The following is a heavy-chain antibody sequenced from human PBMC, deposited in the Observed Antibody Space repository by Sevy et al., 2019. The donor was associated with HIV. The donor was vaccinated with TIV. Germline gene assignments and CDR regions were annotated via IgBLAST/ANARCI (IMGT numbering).Heavy chain of an antibody. V-gene: IGHV3-21*01. J-gene: IGHJ4*02. CDR2: ISSSSKYI. CDR1: GFIFSSYS. CDR3: ARDPAIAAAVTFDY. D-gene: IGHD6-13*01. Sequence: GGSLRLSCAASGFIFSSYSINWVRQAPGKGLEWVSSISSSSKYIHYADSVKGRFTISRDNAKNSLFLQMNSLRAEDTAVYYCARDPAIAAAVTFDYWGQGTLVTVSS.